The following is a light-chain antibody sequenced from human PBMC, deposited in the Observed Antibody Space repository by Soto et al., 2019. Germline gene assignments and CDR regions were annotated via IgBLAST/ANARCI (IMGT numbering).Light chain of an antibody. V-gene: IGKV1-33*01. J-gene: IGKJ5*01. CDR1: QNINNY. Sequence: DIQMTQSPSSLSASVGDRVTITCQASQNINNYLNWYQQKPGRAPKLLIYDATNLEAGVPPRFRGSGSGTDFTFTISRLQPEGLAADYCQQYENLPTVGQGTRLEIK. CDR3: QQYENLPT. CDR2: DAT.